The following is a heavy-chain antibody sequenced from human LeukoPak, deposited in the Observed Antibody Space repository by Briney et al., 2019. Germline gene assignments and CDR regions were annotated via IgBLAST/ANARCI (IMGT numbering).Heavy chain of an antibody. CDR3: AREISVVVSGDFDY. V-gene: IGHV3-30-3*01. Sequence: SCKASGYTFTSYYMHWVRQAPGKGLEWVAVISYDGSNKYYADSVKGRFTISRDNSKNTLYLQMNSLRAEDTAVYYCAREISVVVSGDFDYWGQGTLVTVSS. CDR2: ISYDGSNK. CDR1: GYTFTSYY. D-gene: IGHD2-15*01. J-gene: IGHJ4*02.